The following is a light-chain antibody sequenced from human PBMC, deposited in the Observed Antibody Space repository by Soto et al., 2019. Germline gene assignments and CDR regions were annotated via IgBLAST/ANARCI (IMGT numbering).Light chain of an antibody. CDR3: QQYYSCPFT. CDR2: GAS. V-gene: IGKV3D-15*01. CDR1: QRFDRD. J-gene: IGKJ4*01. Sequence: EIGMTQSPSSLSASAGEGATISCRASQRFDRDLTWYQQKPGQAPRLLIYGASTRATGIPDRFSGSGSGTEFTLTISSLQSEDVAMYYCQQYYSCPFTFGGGTKVEIK.